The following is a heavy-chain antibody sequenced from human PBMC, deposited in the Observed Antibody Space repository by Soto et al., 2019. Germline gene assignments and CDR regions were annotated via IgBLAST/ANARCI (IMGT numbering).Heavy chain of an antibody. J-gene: IGHJ4*02. CDR2: ISWNSGSI. CDR3: AKDSPRFGRVVPAASPIDY. D-gene: IGHD2-2*01. Sequence: GGSLRLSCAASGFPFDDYAMHWVRQAPGKGLEWVSGISWNSGSIGYADSVKGRFTISRDNAKNSLYLQMNSLRAEDTALYYCAKDSPRFGRVVPAASPIDYWGQGTLVTVSS. V-gene: IGHV3-9*01. CDR1: GFPFDDYA.